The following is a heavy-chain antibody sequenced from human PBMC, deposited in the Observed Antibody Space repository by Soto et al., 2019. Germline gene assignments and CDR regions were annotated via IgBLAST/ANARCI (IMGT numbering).Heavy chain of an antibody. Sequence: PGGSLRLSCAVSGFSLSVYDMHWVRQAPGKGLEWVASISYHGSSKYYAESVKGRFTISRDTSKNTLYLQIDSLRGEDTASYYCVKDSSRWYYFDYWGPGTLVTVSS. CDR1: GFSLSVYD. V-gene: IGHV3-30*18. D-gene: IGHD6-13*01. CDR2: ISYHGSSK. J-gene: IGHJ4*02. CDR3: VKDSSRWYYFDY.